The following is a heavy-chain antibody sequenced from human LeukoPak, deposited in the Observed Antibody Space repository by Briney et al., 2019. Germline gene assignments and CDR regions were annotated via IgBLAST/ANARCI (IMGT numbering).Heavy chain of an antibody. CDR3: ARQSGSYGVYYYYMDV. CDR2: IYHSGST. V-gene: IGHV4-38-2*02. D-gene: IGHD1-26*01. J-gene: IGHJ6*03. Sequence: SETLSLTCTVSGYSISSGYYWGWIRQPPGKGLEWIGSIYHSGSTYYNPSLKSRVTISVDTSKNQFSLKLSSVTAADTAVYYCARQSGSYGVYYYYMDVWGKGTTVTISS. CDR1: GYSISSGYY.